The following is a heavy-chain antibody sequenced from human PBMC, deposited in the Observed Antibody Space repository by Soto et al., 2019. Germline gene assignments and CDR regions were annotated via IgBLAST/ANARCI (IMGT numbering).Heavy chain of an antibody. J-gene: IGHJ3*02. CDR2: ISGSGGST. D-gene: IGHD3-22*01. Sequence: GGSLRLSCAASGFTFSSYAMSWVRQAPGKGLEWVSAISGSGGSTYYADSVKGRFTISRDNSKNTLYLQMNSLRAEDTVVYYFATVLTMIVVVITEGTDAFDIWGQGTMVTVSS. V-gene: IGHV3-23*01. CDR1: GFTFSSYA. CDR3: ATVLTMIVVVITEGTDAFDI.